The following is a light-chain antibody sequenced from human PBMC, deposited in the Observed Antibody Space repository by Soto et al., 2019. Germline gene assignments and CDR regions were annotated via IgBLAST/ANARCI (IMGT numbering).Light chain of an antibody. CDR3: QQYGSSTQYT. CDR1: QSVSSSY. Sequence: EIVLTQSPGTLSLSPGERDTLSCRASQSVSSSYLAWYQQKPGQAPRLLIYGASSRATGIPDRFSGSGSGTDFTLTISRLEPEEFTVYYCQQYGSSTQYTFGQGTKLEIK. J-gene: IGKJ2*01. CDR2: GAS. V-gene: IGKV3-20*01.